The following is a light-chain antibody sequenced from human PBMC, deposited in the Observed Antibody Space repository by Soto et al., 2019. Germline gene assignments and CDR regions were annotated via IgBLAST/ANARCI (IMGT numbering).Light chain of an antibody. Sequence: VLAKVSGTLSSASGKRATLSCRASQSVSSSYLAWYQQKPGQAPRLLIYGASSRATGIPDRFSGSGSGTDFTLTISRLEPEDFAVYYCQQYGSSPPTFGQGTNVHIK. CDR2: GAS. J-gene: IGKJ1*01. V-gene: IGKV3-20*01. CDR3: QQYGSSPPT. CDR1: QSVSSSY.